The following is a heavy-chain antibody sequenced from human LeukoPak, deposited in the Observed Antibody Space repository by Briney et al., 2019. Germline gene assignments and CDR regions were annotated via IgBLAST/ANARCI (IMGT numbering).Heavy chain of an antibody. V-gene: IGHV3-7*01. J-gene: IGHJ4*02. Sequence: GGSLRLSCAASGFTSSSYAMSWVRQAPGKGLERVASIKPDGSEDFYADSVKGRFNISRDNAKNSLFLQMTNLKAEDTYVYNYDVDRRFKIFDYWGQGTLVTVSS. D-gene: IGHD5-24*01. CDR1: GFTSSSYA. CDR2: IKPDGSED. CDR3: DVDRRFKIFDY.